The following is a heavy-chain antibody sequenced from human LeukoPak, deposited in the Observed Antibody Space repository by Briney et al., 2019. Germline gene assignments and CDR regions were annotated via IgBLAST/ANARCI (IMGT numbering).Heavy chain of an antibody. Sequence: SETLSLTCAVYGGSFSGYYWSWIRQPPGKGLEWIGEINHSGSTNYNPSLKSRVTISVDTSKNQFSLKLGSVTAADTAVYYCARAHSYCSSTSCYRYFDYWGQGTLVTVSS. CDR3: ARAHSYCSSTSCYRYFDY. CDR2: INHSGST. CDR1: GGSFSGYY. V-gene: IGHV4-34*01. J-gene: IGHJ4*02. D-gene: IGHD2-2*01.